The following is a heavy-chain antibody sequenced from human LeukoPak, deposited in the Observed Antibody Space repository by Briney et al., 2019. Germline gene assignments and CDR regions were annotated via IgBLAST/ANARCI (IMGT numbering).Heavy chain of an antibody. J-gene: IGHJ4*02. V-gene: IGHV4-34*01. CDR1: GGSFSGYY. D-gene: IGHD6-6*01. CDR2: INHSGST. Sequence: SETLSLTCAVYGGSFSGYYWSWIRQPPGKGLEWIGEINHSGSTNYNPSLKSRVTTSVDTSKNQFSLKLSSVAAADTAVYYCARGRIGSSSYFDYWGQGTLVTVSS. CDR3: ARGRIGSSSYFDY.